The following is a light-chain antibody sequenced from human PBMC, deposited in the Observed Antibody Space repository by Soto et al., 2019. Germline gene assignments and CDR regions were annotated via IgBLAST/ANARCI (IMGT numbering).Light chain of an antibody. J-gene: IGLJ1*01. Sequence: QSVMTQPAAVSGAPGQTVTISCIGSGTNFGAGFDVHWYQQLPGTAPKLLIYGNKSRPSGVPDRFSGSKSGTSASLTITGLQAEDEADYYCQSYSAGLSTSGIFGHGTKVTVL. CDR1: GTNFGAGFD. V-gene: IGLV1-40*01. CDR2: GNK. CDR3: QSYSAGLSTSGI.